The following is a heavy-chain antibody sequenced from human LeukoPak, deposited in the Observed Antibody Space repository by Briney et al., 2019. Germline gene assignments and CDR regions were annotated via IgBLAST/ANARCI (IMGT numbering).Heavy chain of an antibody. CDR3: ARGLGAAAQVDY. V-gene: IGHV4-39*07. CDR1: GGSISSSSYY. CDR2: IYYSGST. D-gene: IGHD6-13*01. Sequence: SETLSLTCTVSGGSISSSSYYWGWIRQPPGKGLEWIGSIYYSGSTNYNPSLKSRVTISVDTSKNQFSLKLSSVTAADTAVYYCARGLGAAAQVDYWGQGTLVTASS. J-gene: IGHJ4*02.